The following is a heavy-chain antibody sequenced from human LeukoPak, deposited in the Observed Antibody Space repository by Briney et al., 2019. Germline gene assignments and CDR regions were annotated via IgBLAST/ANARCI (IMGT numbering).Heavy chain of an antibody. CDR2: ISGSGGST. Sequence: GGSLRLSCAASGFSFSSFSMNWVRQAPGKGLEWVSAISGSGGSTYYADSVKGRFTISRDNSKNTLYLQMNSLRAEDTAVYYCAKMVVTAIRSWFDPWGQGTLVTVSS. D-gene: IGHD2-21*02. CDR3: AKMVVTAIRSWFDP. J-gene: IGHJ5*02. CDR1: GFSFSSFS. V-gene: IGHV3-23*01.